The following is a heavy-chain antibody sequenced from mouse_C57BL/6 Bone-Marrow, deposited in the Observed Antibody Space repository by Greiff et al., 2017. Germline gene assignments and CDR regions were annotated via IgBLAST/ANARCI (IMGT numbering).Heavy chain of an antibody. CDR3: ARQLITTVVAPGYFDV. CDR2: ISNGGGST. D-gene: IGHD1-1*01. V-gene: IGHV5-12*01. J-gene: IGHJ1*03. Sequence: EVNVVESGGGLVQPGGSLKLSCAASGFTFSDYYMYWVRQTPEKRLEWVAYISNGGGSTYYPDTVKGRFTISGDNAKNTLYLQMSRLKSEDTAMYYCARQLITTVVAPGYFDVWGTGTTVTVSS. CDR1: GFTFSDYY.